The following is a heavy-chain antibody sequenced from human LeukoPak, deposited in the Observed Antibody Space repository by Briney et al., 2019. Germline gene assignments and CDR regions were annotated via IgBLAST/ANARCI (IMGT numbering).Heavy chain of an antibody. J-gene: IGHJ5*02. CDR2: IIPIFGTA. D-gene: IGHD3-3*01. CDR3: AREVNYDFWSGYHYNWFDP. Sequence: SVKVSCKASGGTFSSYAISWVRQAPGQRLEWMGGIIPIFGTANYAHKFQGRVTITTDESTSTAYMELSSLRSEDTAVYYCAREVNYDFWSGYHYNWFDPWGQGTLVTVSS. CDR1: GGTFSSYA. V-gene: IGHV1-69*05.